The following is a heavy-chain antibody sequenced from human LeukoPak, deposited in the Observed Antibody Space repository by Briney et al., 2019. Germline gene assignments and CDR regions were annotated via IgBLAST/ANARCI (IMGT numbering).Heavy chain of an antibody. V-gene: IGHV3-48*01. D-gene: IGHD3-16*01. J-gene: IGHJ4*02. CDR3: AKDRLGGPYFFHY. CDR2: ISSSSSTI. CDR1: GFTFSTYS. Sequence: GGSLRLSCAASGFTFSTYSMNWVRQAPGKGLEWVSYISSSSSTIYNADSVKGRFAISRDNAKNSLYLQMNSLGAEDTAVYFCAKDRLGGPYFFHYWGQGTLVTVSS.